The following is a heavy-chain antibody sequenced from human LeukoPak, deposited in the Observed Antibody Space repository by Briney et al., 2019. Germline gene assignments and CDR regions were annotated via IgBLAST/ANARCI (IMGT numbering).Heavy chain of an antibody. CDR1: GFTFSGSA. CDR2: IRSKANSYAT. Sequence: GGSLKLSCAASGFTFSGSAMHWVRQASGKGLEWVGRIRSKANSYATAYAASVKGRFTISRDDSKNTAYLQMNSLKTEDTAVYYCTRLPLAAAGYNWLDPWGQGTLVTVSS. J-gene: IGHJ5*02. V-gene: IGHV3-73*01. D-gene: IGHD6-13*01. CDR3: TRLPLAAAGYNWLDP.